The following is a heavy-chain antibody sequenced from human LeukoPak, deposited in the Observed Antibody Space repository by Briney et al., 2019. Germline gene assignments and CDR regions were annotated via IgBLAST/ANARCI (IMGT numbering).Heavy chain of an antibody. J-gene: IGHJ4*02. V-gene: IGHV4-4*07. Sequence: SETLSLTCSVSGDSITYFYWSWIRQAAGKGLEWIGRVSSSGSTDYNPSLKSRVTISVDTSKNQFSLKLSSVTAADTAVYYCAREGYGSGSYYGYWGQGTLVTVSS. CDR2: VSSSGST. CDR3: AREGYGSGSYYGY. CDR1: GDSITYFY. D-gene: IGHD3-10*01.